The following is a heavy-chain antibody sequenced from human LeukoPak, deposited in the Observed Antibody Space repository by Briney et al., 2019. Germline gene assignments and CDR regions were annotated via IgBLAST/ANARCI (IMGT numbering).Heavy chain of an antibody. CDR2: ISYSGST. CDR1: AGSISRSSYH. Sequence: SETLSLTCTVSAGSISRSSYHWGWIRQPPGKGLEWIGTISYSGSTYYNPSLKSRVTISVDTSKNQFSLKLSSVTAADTAVYYCAKSSPDADYFDYWGQGTLVTVSS. D-gene: IGHD1-14*01. V-gene: IGHV4-39*01. J-gene: IGHJ4*02. CDR3: AKSSPDADYFDY.